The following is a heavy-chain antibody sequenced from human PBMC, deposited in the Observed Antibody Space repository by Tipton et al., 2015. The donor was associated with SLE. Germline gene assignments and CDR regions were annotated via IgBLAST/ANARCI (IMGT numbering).Heavy chain of an antibody. Sequence: TLSLTCAVSGYSISSGYYWGWIRQPPGKGLEWIGSIYHSGSTHYNPSLKSRVTISVDTSKNQFSLKLSSVTAADTAVYYCASAVVVNNDWYFDLWGRGTLVTVSS. D-gene: IGHD3-22*01. V-gene: IGHV4-38-2*01. CDR2: IYHSGST. J-gene: IGHJ2*01. CDR3: ASAVVVNNDWYFDL. CDR1: GYSISSGYY.